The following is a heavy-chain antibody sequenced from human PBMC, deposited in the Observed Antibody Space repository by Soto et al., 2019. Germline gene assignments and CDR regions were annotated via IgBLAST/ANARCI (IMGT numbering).Heavy chain of an antibody. J-gene: IGHJ6*02. CDR2: ISAYNGNT. D-gene: IGHD5-12*01. CDR3: ARVRSPYSGYDSHPRFMDV. Sequence: QVPLVQSGAEVKKPGASVKVSCKASGYTFTSYGISWVRQAPGQGLEWMGWISAYNGNTNYAQKLQGRVTMTTDTSTSTAYMELRSLRSDDTAVYYCARVRSPYSGYDSHPRFMDVWGQGTTVTVSS. CDR1: GYTFTSYG. V-gene: IGHV1-18*01.